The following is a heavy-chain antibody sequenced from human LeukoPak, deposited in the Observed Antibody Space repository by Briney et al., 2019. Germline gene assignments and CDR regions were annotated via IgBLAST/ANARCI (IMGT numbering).Heavy chain of an antibody. CDR2: INHSGST. CDR1: GGSFSGYY. CDR3: ARGLHCSGGSCYSADY. Sequence: SETLSLTCAVYGGSFSGYYWSWIRQPPGKGLEWIGEINHSGSTNYNPSLKSRVTISVDTSKNQFSLKLSSVTAADTAVYYCARGLHCSGGSCYSADYWGQGTLVTVSP. J-gene: IGHJ4*02. V-gene: IGHV4-34*01. D-gene: IGHD2-15*01.